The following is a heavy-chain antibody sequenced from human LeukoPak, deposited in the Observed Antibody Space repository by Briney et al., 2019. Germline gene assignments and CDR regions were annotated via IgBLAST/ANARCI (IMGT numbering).Heavy chain of an antibody. D-gene: IGHD1-26*01. CDR3: ARAPLWGSVGASYFDY. Sequence: PGGSLRLSRAASGFTFSSYAMHWVRQAPGKGLEWVAVISYDGRNKNYTDSVKGRFAISRDNSKNTLYLQMNSLRVEDTAVYYCARAPLWGSVGASYFDYWGQGTLVTVSS. CDR2: ISYDGRNK. V-gene: IGHV3-30*09. J-gene: IGHJ4*02. CDR1: GFTFSSYA.